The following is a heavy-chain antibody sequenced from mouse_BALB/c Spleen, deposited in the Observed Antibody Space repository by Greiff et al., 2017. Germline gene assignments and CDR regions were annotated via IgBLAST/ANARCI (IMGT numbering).Heavy chain of an antibody. D-gene: IGHD3-1*01. J-gene: IGHJ4*01. CDR1: GFSLTSYG. CDR2: IWRGGST. CDR3: AKKGLYAMDY. V-gene: IGHV2-5-1*01. Sequence: VKLVESGPSLVQPSQSLSITCTVSGFSLTSYGVHWVRQSPGKGLEWLGVIWRGGSTDYNAAFMSRLSITKDNSKSQVFFKMNSLQADDTAIYYCAKKGLYAMDYWGQGTSVTVSS.